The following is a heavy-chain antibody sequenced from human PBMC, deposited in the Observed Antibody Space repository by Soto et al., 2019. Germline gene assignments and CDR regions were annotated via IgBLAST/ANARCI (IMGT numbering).Heavy chain of an antibody. CDR1: GGTFRSYA. Sequence: QVQLVQSGAEVKKPGSSVKVSCKASGGTFRSYAISWLRQAPGQGLEGMGGIIPIFGTANYAQKFQGRVTITADESTSTAYMELSSLRSEDTAVYYCASKVERGGWESSSSGWYLDLWGRGTQVTVSS. CDR2: IIPIFGTA. V-gene: IGHV1-69*01. CDR3: ASKVERGGWESSSSGWYLDL. J-gene: IGHJ2*01. D-gene: IGHD6-6*01.